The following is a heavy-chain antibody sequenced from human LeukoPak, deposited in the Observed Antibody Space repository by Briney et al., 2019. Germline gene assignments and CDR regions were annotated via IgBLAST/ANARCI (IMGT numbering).Heavy chain of an antibody. V-gene: IGHV1-69*05. CDR3: AVHGAGTTTFDI. CDR2: IIPIFGTA. J-gene: IGHJ3*02. D-gene: IGHD1-7*01. CDR1: GYTFTSYG. Sequence: GASVKVSCKASGYTFTSYGISWVRQAPGQGLEWMGRIIPIFGTANYAQKFQGRVTITTDESTSTAYMELSSLRSEDTAVYYCAVHGAGTTTFDIWGQGTMVTVSS.